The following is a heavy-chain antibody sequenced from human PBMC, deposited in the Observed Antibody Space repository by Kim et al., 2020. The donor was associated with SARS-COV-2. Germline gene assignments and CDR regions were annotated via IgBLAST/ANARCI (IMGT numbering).Heavy chain of an antibody. CDR1: GGSISSNRYC. CDR3: ASHGSDGGKSAIFDY. Sequence: SETLSLTCSVSGGSISSNRYCWGWIRQPPGKGLEWIRSMHYSGTTYYNPSLHSRVTMSVDTSNNQFSLRLNSVTAADTAVYYCASHGSDGGKSAIFDYWGQGTLVTVSS. J-gene: IGHJ4*02. CDR2: MHYSGTT. D-gene: IGHD2-15*01. V-gene: IGHV4-39*01.